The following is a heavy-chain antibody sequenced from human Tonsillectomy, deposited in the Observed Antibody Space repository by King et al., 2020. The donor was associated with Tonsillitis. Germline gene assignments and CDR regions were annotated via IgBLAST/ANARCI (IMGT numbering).Heavy chain of an antibody. CDR2: ISAYNGNT. CDR3: AREGYYYMDV. Sequence: VQLVESGGEGKKPGASVRVSCKASGYSFSRCGISWVRQAPGQRLEWMGWISAYNGNTNYAQKLQGRVTLATDTSTSTAYMELRSLRSDDTAVYYCAREGYYYMDVWGKGTTVTVSS. D-gene: IGHD2-15*01. J-gene: IGHJ6*03. V-gene: IGHV1-18*01. CDR1: GYSFSRCG.